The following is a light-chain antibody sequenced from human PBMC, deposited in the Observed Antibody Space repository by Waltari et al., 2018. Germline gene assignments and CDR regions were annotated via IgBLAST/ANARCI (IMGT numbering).Light chain of an antibody. CDR3: QKYVSLPAT. V-gene: IGKV3-20*01. J-gene: IGKJ1*01. Sequence: ETVLTQSPGTLSLSPGARATLSCKASDSVGIYLAWYQQKPGQAPRLLIYHASRRATGIPDRFSGSGSGTDFSLTISSLEPEDFAVYYCQKYVSLPATFGQGTQVEI. CDR1: DSVGIY. CDR2: HAS.